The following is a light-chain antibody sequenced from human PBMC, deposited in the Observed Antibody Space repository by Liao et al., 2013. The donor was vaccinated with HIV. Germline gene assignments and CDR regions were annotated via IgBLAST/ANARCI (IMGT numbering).Light chain of an antibody. CDR1: KLGDKY. Sequence: SYELTQPPSVSVSPGQTASITCSGDKLGDKYAWWYQQKSGQSPVLVIYQDSKRPSGIPERFSGSNSGNTATLTISGTQAMDEADYYCQAWDSSTYVVFGGGTKLTVL. CDR3: QAWDSSTYVV. V-gene: IGLV3-1*01. J-gene: IGLJ2*01. CDR2: QDS.